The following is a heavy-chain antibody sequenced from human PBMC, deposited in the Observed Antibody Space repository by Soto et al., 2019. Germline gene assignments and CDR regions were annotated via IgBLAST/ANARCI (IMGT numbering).Heavy chain of an antibody. CDR3: AGIVVVPAAAYNWFDP. CDR1: GGTFSSYA. CDR2: IIPIFGTA. V-gene: IGHV1-69*13. J-gene: IGHJ5*02. D-gene: IGHD2-2*01. Sequence: VASVKVSCKASGGTFSSYAISWVRQAPGQGLEWMGGIIPIFGTANYAQKFQGRVTITADESTSTAYMELSSLRSEDTAVYYCAGIVVVPAAAYNWFDPWGQGTLVTVYS.